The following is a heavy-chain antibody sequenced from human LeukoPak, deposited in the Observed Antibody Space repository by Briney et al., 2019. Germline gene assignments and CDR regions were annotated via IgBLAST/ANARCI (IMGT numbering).Heavy chain of an antibody. J-gene: IGHJ6*04. Sequence: SETLSLTCTVSGGSVSSGSYYWSWIRQPPGKGLEWIGYMYYSGSTNYNPSLKSRVAISVDTSKNQFSLKLSSVTAADTAVYYCARDRRVAVAGIRYYYYGIDVWGKGTTVTVSS. CDR3: ARDRRVAVAGIRYYYYGIDV. V-gene: IGHV4-61*01. CDR1: GGSVSSGSYY. D-gene: IGHD6-19*01. CDR2: MYYSGST.